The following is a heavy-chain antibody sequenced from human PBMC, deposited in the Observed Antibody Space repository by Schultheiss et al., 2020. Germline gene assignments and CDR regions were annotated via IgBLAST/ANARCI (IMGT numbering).Heavy chain of an antibody. CDR3: ASSSWYNWFDP. CDR1: GFTFSSYS. Sequence: GGSLRLSCAASGFTFSSYSMNWVRQAPGKGLEWVSAISGSGGSTYYADSVKGRFTISRDNSKNTLYLQMNSLRAEDTAVYYCASSSWYNWFDPWGQGTLVTVSS. CDR2: ISGSGGST. J-gene: IGHJ5*02. V-gene: IGHV3-23*01. D-gene: IGHD6-13*01.